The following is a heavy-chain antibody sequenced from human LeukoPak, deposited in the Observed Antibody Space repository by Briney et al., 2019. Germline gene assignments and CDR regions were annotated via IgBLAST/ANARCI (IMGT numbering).Heavy chain of an antibody. CDR1: GGSFSGYY. V-gene: IGHV4-34*01. J-gene: IGHJ5*02. CDR2: INHSGST. CDR3: ARGARYSGSYFLRA. D-gene: IGHD1-26*01. Sequence: SETLSLTCAVYGGSFSGYYWSWIRQPPGKGLEWIGEINHSGSTNYNPSLKSRVTISVDTSKNQFSLKLSSVTAADTAVYYCARGARYSGSYFLRAWGQGTLVTVPS.